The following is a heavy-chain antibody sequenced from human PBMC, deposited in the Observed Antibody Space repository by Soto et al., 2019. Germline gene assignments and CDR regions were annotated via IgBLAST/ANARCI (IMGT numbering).Heavy chain of an antibody. D-gene: IGHD2-21*02. CDR1: GLSLSTTGVG. J-gene: IGHJ6*02. Sequence: QITLKESGPPLVKPTQTLTLTCTFSGLSLSTTGVGVGWIRQPPGKALEWLALIYWDDDKRYSPSLKSRLTITKDTSKHQVVLTMTNMDPVDTATYYCVQSRCGGDCLQSYSSNSYYGLDVWGQGTTVTVSS. V-gene: IGHV2-5*02. CDR2: IYWDDDK. CDR3: VQSRCGGDCLQSYSSNSYYGLDV.